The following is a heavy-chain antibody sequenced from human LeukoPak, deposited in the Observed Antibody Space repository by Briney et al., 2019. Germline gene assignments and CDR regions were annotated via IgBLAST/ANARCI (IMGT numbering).Heavy chain of an antibody. CDR1: GGSISSSSYY. Sequence: PSETLSLTCTVSGGSISSSSYYWGWIRQPPGKGLEWIGYIYYSGSTNYNPSLKSRVTISVDTSKNQFSLKLSSVTAADTAVYYCARRVFPKLQGYSSGWSKLWYFDLWGRGTLVTVSS. CDR3: ARRVFPKLQGYSSGWSKLWYFDL. CDR2: IYYSGST. J-gene: IGHJ2*01. D-gene: IGHD6-19*01. V-gene: IGHV4-61*05.